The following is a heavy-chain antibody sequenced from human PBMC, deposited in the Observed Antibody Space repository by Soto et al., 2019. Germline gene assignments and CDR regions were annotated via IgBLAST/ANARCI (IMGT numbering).Heavy chain of an antibody. J-gene: IGHJ4*02. CDR3: ARDGPRYYYDSSGYYY. CDR2: IKQDGSEK. CDR1: GFTFSSYW. Sequence: GGSLRLSCAASGFTFSSYWMRWVRQAPGKGLEWVANIKQDGSEKYYVDSVKGRFTISRDNAKNSLYLQMNSLRAEDTAVYYCARDGPRYYYDSSGYYYWGQGTLVTVSS. V-gene: IGHV3-7*03. D-gene: IGHD3-22*01.